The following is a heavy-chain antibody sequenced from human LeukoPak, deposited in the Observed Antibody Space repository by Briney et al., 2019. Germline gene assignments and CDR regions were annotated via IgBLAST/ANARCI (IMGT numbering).Heavy chain of an antibody. CDR2: INPSGGST. CDR3: ARSLRNSGLHFEQ. V-gene: IGHV1-46*01. Sequence: ASVKVSCKASGYTLINYYIHWVRQAPGQGLEWMGIINPSGGSTSYSQKFQGRVTMTRNTSISTAYMYLSGLRAEDTAVYYCARSLRNSGLHFEQGGQGTLV. J-gene: IGHJ4*02. CDR1: GYTLINYY. D-gene: IGHD1-26*01.